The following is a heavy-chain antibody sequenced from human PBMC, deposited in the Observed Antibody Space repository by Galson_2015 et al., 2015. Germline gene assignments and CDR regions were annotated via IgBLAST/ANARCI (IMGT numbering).Heavy chain of an antibody. V-gene: IGHV3-33*01. CDR3: AGLGGNIQSGQIDP. CDR1: GFISSTYG. CDR2: IWFDGTNK. D-gene: IGHD6-25*01. J-gene: IGHJ5*02. Sequence: ALRLSCAASGFISSTYGIHWVRQAPGEGLEWVAVIWFDGTNKYYADPVRGRFTISTDNSKNTLDLQMNSLRVEDTAVYYCAGLGGNIQSGQIDPWRQGTLVTVPS.